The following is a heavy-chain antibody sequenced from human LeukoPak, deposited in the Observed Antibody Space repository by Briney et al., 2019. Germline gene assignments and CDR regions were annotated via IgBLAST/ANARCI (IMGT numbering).Heavy chain of an antibody. CDR2: ISGSGGST. CDR1: GFIFSSYA. D-gene: IGHD5-12*01. V-gene: IGHV3-23*01. CDR3: AKDPYGGYAYYFDY. J-gene: IGHJ4*02. Sequence: PGGSLRLSCAASGFIFSSYAMSWVRQAPGKGLEWVSAISGSGGSTYYADSVKGRFTISRDNSKNTLYLQMNSLRAKDTAVYYCAKDPYGGYAYYFDYWGQGTLVSVSS.